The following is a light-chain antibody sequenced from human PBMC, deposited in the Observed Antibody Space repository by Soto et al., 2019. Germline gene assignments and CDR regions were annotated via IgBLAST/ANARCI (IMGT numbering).Light chain of an antibody. CDR1: QSVSSSY. CDR2: GAS. J-gene: IGKJ2*01. CDR3: QQYGSSPMYT. V-gene: IGKV3-20*01. Sequence: EIVLTQSPGTLSLSPGERATLSCRASQSVSSSYLAWYQQKPGQAPRLLIYGASSRATGIPDRFSGSGSGTDFTLTIRRLEPEDFPVYYCQQYGSSPMYTFGQGTKREIK.